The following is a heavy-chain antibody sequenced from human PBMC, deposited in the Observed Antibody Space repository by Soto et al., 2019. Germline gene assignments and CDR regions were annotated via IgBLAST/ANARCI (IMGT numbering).Heavy chain of an antibody. J-gene: IGHJ6*02. CDR3: ARDNGGVEMATSAYYYHGMDV. Sequence: QVQLVQSGAEVKKPGSSVKVSCKASGGTFSSYTISWVRQAPGQGLEWMGRIIPILGIANYAQKFQCRVTITADKSTSPAYMELSSVRSEDTAVSSCARDNGGVEMATSAYYYHGMDVRGQGNTGTVSS. V-gene: IGHV1-69*08. D-gene: IGHD5-12*01. CDR1: GGTFSSYT. CDR2: IIPILGIA.